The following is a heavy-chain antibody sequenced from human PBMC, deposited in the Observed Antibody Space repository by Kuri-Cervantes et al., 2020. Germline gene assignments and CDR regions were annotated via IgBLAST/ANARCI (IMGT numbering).Heavy chain of an antibody. V-gene: IGHV3-11*01. D-gene: IGHD6-13*01. CDR2: ISSSGNNM. Sequence: GESLKISCAASGFTFSSHFMSWIRQAPGKGLEWVSYISSSGNNMYYADSARGRFTISRDNARNSVYLQMNSLRADDTAVYYCARDGSSWYGVDYWGQGTLVTVSS. J-gene: IGHJ4*02. CDR3: ARDGSSWYGVDY. CDR1: GFTFSSHF.